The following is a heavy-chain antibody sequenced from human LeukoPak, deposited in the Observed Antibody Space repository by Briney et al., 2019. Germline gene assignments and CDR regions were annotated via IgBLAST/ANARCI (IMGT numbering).Heavy chain of an antibody. J-gene: IGHJ4*02. CDR1: GFTFSSYS. CDR3: ARDFNYYYSSGPVGY. D-gene: IGHD3-22*01. CDR2: ISSSSSTI. V-gene: IGHV3-48*01. Sequence: GGSLRLSCAASGFTFSSYSMNWVRQAPGKGLEGVSYISSSSSTIYYADSVKGRFTISRDNAKNPLYLQMDSLRPQATAWSFRARDFNYYYSSGPVGYWGQGTLVTVSS.